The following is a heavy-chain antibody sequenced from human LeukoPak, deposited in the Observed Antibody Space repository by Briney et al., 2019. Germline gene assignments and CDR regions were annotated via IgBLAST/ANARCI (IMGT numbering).Heavy chain of an antibody. J-gene: IGHJ4*02. CDR2: ISVSGGST. CDR1: GFTFDNYG. D-gene: IGHD1-26*01. V-gene: IGHV3-23*01. CDR3: AKGGSGNFPGRGYFVY. Sequence: GGSLRLSCVASGFTFDNYGMSWVRQAPGKGLQWVSYISVSGGSTYYTDSVKGRFTISRDNSKSTLYLQLDGLRAEDTAVYFCAKGGSGNFPGRGYFVYWGQGTLVTVSS.